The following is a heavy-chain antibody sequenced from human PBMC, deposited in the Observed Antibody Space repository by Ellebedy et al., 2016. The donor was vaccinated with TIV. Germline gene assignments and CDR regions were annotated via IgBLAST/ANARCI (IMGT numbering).Heavy chain of an antibody. D-gene: IGHD1-1*01. CDR2: FDPEDGET. CDR1: GYTLTELS. V-gene: IGHV1-24*01. Sequence: ASVKVSCXVSGYTLTELSMHWVRQAPGKGLEWMGGFDPEDGETIYAQKFQGRVTMIEDTSTDTAYMELSSLRSEDTAVYYCATVGYNWNDVLDYWGQGTLVTVSS. CDR3: ATVGYNWNDVLDY. J-gene: IGHJ4*02.